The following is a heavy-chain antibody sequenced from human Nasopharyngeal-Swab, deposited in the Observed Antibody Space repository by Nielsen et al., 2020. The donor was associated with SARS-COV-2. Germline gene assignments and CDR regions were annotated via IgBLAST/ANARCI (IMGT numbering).Heavy chain of an antibody. V-gene: IGHV1-2*04. CDR1: GYTFTGYY. J-gene: IGHJ3*02. Sequence: ASVKVSCKASGYTFTGYYMHWVRQAPGQGLEWMGWINPNSGGTNYAQKFQGWVTMTRDTSISTASMELSRLRSDDTAVYYCARSHIVVVTDAFDIWGQGAMVTVSS. CDR2: INPNSGGT. D-gene: IGHD2-21*02. CDR3: ARSHIVVVTDAFDI.